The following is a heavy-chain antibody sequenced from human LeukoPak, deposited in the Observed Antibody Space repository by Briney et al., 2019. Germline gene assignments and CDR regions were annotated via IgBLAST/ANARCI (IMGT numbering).Heavy chain of an antibody. CDR1: GYTFTDYY. CDR2: VDPEDGET. J-gene: IGHJ4*02. Sequence: ASVKVSCKVSGYTFTDYYMHWVQQAPGKGLEWMGLVDPEDGETIYAEKFQGRVTITADTSTDTAYMELSSLRSEDTAVYYCATHSAVAGIWEWGQGTLVTVSS. V-gene: IGHV1-69-2*01. D-gene: IGHD6-19*01. CDR3: ATHSAVAGIWE.